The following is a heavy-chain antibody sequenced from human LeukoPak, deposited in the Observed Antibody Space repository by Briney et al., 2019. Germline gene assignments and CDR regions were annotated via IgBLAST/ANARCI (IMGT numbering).Heavy chain of an antibody. J-gene: IGHJ4*02. Sequence: GESLKISCKGSGYSFANYWIGWVRQMPGKGLEWMGIMFPGDSGPRYSPSFQGQVTISVDKSVSTAYLQWNSLTASDTAMYYCARRPYSSGFDYWGQGTLVTVSS. V-gene: IGHV5-51*01. D-gene: IGHD6-19*01. CDR3: ARRPYSSGFDY. CDR2: MFPGDSGP. CDR1: GYSFANYW.